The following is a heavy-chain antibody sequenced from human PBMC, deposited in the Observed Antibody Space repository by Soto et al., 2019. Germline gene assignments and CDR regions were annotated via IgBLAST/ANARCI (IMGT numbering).Heavy chain of an antibody. CDR3: VRDKSPYSSGWHNRHFDY. CDR2: ISYDGSNK. V-gene: IGHV3-30-3*01. Sequence: QVQLVESGGGVVQPGRSLRLSCAASGFTFSSYAMHWVRQAPGKGLEWVAVISYDGSNKYYAYSVKGRFTISRDTSKTLYLQMNSLRAEDTAVYYCVRDKSPYSSGWHNRHFDYWGQGTLVTVSS. D-gene: IGHD6-19*01. CDR1: GFTFSSYA. J-gene: IGHJ4*02.